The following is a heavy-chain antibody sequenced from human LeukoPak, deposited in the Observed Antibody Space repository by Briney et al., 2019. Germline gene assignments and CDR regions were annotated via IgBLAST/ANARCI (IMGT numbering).Heavy chain of an antibody. CDR3: ARDKVLTGYRQLFDY. V-gene: IGHV1-3*01. CDR1: GYIFTSYA. D-gene: IGHD3-9*01. Sequence: ASVKVSCKASGYIFTSYAIQWVRQAPGQRLEWMGWINAGNGNTRYSEKFQDEITITSDKSATTVYMELSSLTSEDTAVYYCARDKVLTGYRQLFDYWGQGTLVTVSS. J-gene: IGHJ4*02. CDR2: INAGNGNT.